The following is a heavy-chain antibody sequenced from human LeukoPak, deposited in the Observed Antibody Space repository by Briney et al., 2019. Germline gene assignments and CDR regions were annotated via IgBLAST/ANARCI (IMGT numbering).Heavy chain of an antibody. D-gene: IGHD6-13*01. CDR3: ARDLSSTWYGNYMDV. V-gene: IGHV3-64*01. J-gene: IGHJ6*03. CDR2: ISSNGGST. CDR1: GFIFSTYA. Sequence: PGRSLRLSCVASGFIFSTYAMHWVRQAPGKGLEYVSAISSNGGSTYYANSVKGRFTISRDNSKNTLYLQMGSLRAEDMAVYYCARDLSSTWYGNYMDVWGKGTTVTVSS.